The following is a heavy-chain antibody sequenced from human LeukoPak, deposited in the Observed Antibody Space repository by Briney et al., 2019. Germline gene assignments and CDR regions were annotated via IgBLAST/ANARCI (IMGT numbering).Heavy chain of an antibody. D-gene: IGHD6-19*01. CDR2: ISSSSSYI. CDR3: AREEPPWLPVPPGMDV. Sequence: GGSLRLSCAASRFTFNGYSMNWVRQAPGKGLEWVSSISSSSSYIYYADSVKGRFTTSRDNAKNSLYLQMNSLRAEDTAVYYCAREEPPWLPVPPGMDVWGQGTTVTVSS. CDR1: RFTFNGYS. J-gene: IGHJ6*02. V-gene: IGHV3-21*01.